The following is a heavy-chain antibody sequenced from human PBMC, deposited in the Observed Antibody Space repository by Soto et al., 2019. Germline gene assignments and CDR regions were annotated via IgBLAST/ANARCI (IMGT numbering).Heavy chain of an antibody. J-gene: IGHJ3*01. V-gene: IGHV1-24*01. CDR1: GYTLTELS. Sequence: ASLKVSCKVSGYTLTELSMHWVRQAPGKGLEWMGGFDPEDGETIYAQKFQGRVTMTEDTSTDTAYMELSSLRSEDTAVYYCATVGRPRITMIVVGALGNWGQGTMVTVSS. CDR3: ATVGRPRITMIVVGALGN. CDR2: FDPEDGET. D-gene: IGHD3-22*01.